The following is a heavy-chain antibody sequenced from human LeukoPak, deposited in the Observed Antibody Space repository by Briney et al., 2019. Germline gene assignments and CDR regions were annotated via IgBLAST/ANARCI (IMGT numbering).Heavy chain of an antibody. D-gene: IGHD3-16*02. J-gene: IGHJ6*02. CDR2: IKQDGSEK. V-gene: IGHV3-7*03. CDR3: AKSTGDYVWGSYHYYYGMDV. Sequence: GGSLRLSCAASGFTFSSYWMSWVRQAPGKGLEWVANIKQDGSEKNYVDSVKGRFTISRDDAKNSLYLQMNSLRAEDTAVYYCAKSTGDYVWGSYHYYYGMDVWGQGTTVTVFS. CDR1: GFTFSSYW.